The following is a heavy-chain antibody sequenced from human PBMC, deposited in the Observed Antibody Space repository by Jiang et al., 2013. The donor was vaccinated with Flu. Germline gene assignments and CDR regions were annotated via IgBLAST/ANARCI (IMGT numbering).Heavy chain of an antibody. CDR2: ISSSGSTI. CDR3: ARAIYDSSGYYLPTTFDY. Sequence: EVQLVESGGGLVQPGGSLRLSCAASGFTFSSYEMNWVRQAPGKGLEWVSYISSSGSTIYYADSVKGRFTISRDNAKNSLYLQMNSLRAEDTAVYYCARAIYDSSGYYLPTTFDYWGQGTLVTVSS. J-gene: IGHJ4*02. CDR1: GFTFSSYE. V-gene: IGHV3-48*03. D-gene: IGHD3-22*01.